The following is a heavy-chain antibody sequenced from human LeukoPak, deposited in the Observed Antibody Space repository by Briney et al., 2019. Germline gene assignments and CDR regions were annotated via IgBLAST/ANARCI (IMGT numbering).Heavy chain of an antibody. Sequence: GGSLRLSCAASGFTFSDYYMSWIRQAPGKGLEWVSYISSSGSTIYYADSVKGRFTISRDNAKNSLYLQMNSLRAEDTAVYYCARDESEDILTGYSPDYWGQGTLVNVSS. J-gene: IGHJ4*02. CDR1: GFTFSDYY. CDR2: ISSSGSTI. V-gene: IGHV3-11*01. CDR3: ARDESEDILTGYSPDY. D-gene: IGHD3-9*01.